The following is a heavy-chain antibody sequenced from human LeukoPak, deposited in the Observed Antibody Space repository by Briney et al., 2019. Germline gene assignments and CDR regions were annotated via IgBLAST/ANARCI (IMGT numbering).Heavy chain of an antibody. D-gene: IGHD3-16*02. Sequence: ASVKVSCKASGYTFSGYHINWVRQATGQGLEWMGWMNPNSGNTGYAQKFQGRVTMTRNTSISTAYMELSSLRSEDTAVYYCAREAEFIITFGGVIVSTQYNWFDPWGQGTLVTVSS. CDR1: GYTFSGYH. V-gene: IGHV1-8*02. CDR3: AREAEFIITFGGVIVSTQYNWFDP. CDR2: MNPNSGNT. J-gene: IGHJ5*02.